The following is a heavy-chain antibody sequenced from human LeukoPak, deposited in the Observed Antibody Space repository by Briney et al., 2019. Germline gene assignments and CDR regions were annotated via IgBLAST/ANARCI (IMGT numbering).Heavy chain of an antibody. J-gene: IGHJ4*02. CDR3: AKVAVGSSGWSNFDY. Sequence: GGSLRLSCAASGFTFTSYAMIWVRQAPGKGPEWVSAISGSGGYTYYADSVKGRFTISRDNSKNTLYLQMNSLRAEDTAVYYCAKVAVGSSGWSNFDYWGQGTLVTVSS. D-gene: IGHD6-19*01. CDR2: ISGSGGYT. V-gene: IGHV3-23*01. CDR1: GFTFTSYA.